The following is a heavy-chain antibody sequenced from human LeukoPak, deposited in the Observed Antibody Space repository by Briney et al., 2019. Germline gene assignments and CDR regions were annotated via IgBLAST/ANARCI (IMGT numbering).Heavy chain of an antibody. CDR1: GDSISNSNW. V-gene: IGHV4-4*02. CDR2: IFHTGST. D-gene: IGHD3-9*01. Sequence: SETLSLTCAVSGDSISNSNWWSWVRQPPGKGLEWIGYIFHTGSTNYNPSLKSRVTISVDKSKNQFSPRLISVTAADTAVYFCARVRVIDWGSSYFDYWGQGNLVTVSS. CDR3: ARVRVIDWGSSYFDY. J-gene: IGHJ4*02.